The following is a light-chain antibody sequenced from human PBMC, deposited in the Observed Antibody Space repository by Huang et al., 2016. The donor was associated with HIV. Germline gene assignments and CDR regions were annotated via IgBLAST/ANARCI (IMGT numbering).Light chain of an antibody. Sequence: EIVLIQSPATLSLSPGERATLSCRASQSVSRNLGGYQQKFGQAPRIFIYGASTRATGIPARFSGSGSGTNFTLTISSLEPEDCAVYYCQQRDTFGPGTRLEIK. CDR1: QSVSRN. J-gene: IGKJ5*01. V-gene: IGKV3-11*01. CDR2: GAS. CDR3: QQRDT.